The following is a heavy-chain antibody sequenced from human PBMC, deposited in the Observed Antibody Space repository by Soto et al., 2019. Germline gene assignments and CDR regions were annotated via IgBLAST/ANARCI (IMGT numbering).Heavy chain of an antibody. V-gene: IGHV4-61*01. D-gene: IGHD4-17*01. CDR1: GGSVSSGSYY. J-gene: IGHJ4*02. Sequence: SETLSLTCTVSGGSVSSGSYYWSWIRQPPGKGLEWIGYIYYSGSTNYNPSLKSRVTISVDTSKNQFSLKLSSVTAADTAVYHCASHYGDFDYWGQGTLVTVSS. CDR3: ASHYGDFDY. CDR2: IYYSGST.